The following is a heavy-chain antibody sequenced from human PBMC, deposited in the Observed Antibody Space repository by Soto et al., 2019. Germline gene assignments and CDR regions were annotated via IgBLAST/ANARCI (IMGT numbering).Heavy chain of an antibody. CDR1: GFTFTSSA. D-gene: IGHD3-10*01. CDR3: AAGKGFGELFLGSFDY. J-gene: IGHJ4*02. Sequence: QMQLVQSGTEVKKPGTSVKVSCKASGFTFTSSAMQWVRQARGQRLEWIGWIVVGSGNTKYAQKFQERVTITRDMSTSTAYMELSSLRSADTAVYYCAAGKGFGELFLGSFDYWGQGTLVTVSS. V-gene: IGHV1-58*02. CDR2: IVVGSGNT.